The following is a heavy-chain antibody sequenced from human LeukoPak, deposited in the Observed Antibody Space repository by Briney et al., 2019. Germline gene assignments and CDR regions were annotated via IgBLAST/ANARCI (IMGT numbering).Heavy chain of an antibody. J-gene: IGHJ4*02. Sequence: GGSQRLSCAASGFTVSSNYMSWVRQAPGKGLEWVSVIYSGGSTYYADSVKGRFTISRDNSKNTLYLQMNSLRAEDTAVYYCARGLWFGELFPSPFDYWGQGTLVTVSS. CDR2: IYSGGST. CDR1: GFTVSSNY. CDR3: ARGLWFGELFPSPFDY. D-gene: IGHD3-10*01. V-gene: IGHV3-53*01.